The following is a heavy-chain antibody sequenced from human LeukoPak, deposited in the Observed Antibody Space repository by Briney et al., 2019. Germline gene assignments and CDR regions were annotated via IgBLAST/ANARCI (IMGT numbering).Heavy chain of an antibody. CDR2: IILNSGGT. J-gene: IGHJ5*02. CDR3: ARGRRYDFWSGYETFDP. Sequence: GASVKVSCKASGYTFTDYYMHWLRQAPGQGLEWMGWIILNSGGTNFAQKFQGRVTMTRDTSINTAYMELSRLRSDDTAVYYCARGRRYDFWSGYETFDPWGQGTLVTVSS. V-gene: IGHV1-2*02. CDR1: GYTFTDYY. D-gene: IGHD3-3*01.